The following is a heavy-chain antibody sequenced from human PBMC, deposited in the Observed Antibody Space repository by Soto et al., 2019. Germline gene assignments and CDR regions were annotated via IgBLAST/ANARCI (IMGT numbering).Heavy chain of an antibody. CDR2: IHYRGDT. J-gene: IGHJ5*02. Sequence: QVQLQGSGPGLVRPSETLSLTCTVSGASISTNHHNWAWVRQPPGKGLEWMGNIHYRGDTYFNPSLGSRLSMSVDTSKKQFSLELTSVTAADTAVYYCARLPTGYPNWFDPWGQGTLVTVSS. CDR3: ARLPTGYPNWFDP. V-gene: IGHV4-39*01. D-gene: IGHD3-9*01. CDR1: GASISTNHHN.